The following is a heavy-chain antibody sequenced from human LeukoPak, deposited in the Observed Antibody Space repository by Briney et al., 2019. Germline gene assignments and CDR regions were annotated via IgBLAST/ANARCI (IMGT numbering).Heavy chain of an antibody. CDR3: ARARASSGWYPSRSDYYYMDV. CDR1: GFTFSSYA. J-gene: IGHJ6*03. D-gene: IGHD6-19*01. Sequence: PGGSLRLSCAASGFTFSSYAMHWVRQAPGKGLEYVSAISSNGGSTYYAHSVKGRFTISRDNSKNTLYLQMGSLRAEDMAVYYCARARASSGWYPSRSDYYYMDVWGKGTTVTVSS. CDR2: ISSNGGST. V-gene: IGHV3-64*01.